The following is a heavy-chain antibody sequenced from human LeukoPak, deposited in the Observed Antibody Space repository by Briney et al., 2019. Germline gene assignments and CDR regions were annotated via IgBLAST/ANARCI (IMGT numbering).Heavy chain of an antibody. V-gene: IGHV1-46*01. J-gene: IGHJ4*02. CDR2: INTSGGST. D-gene: IGHD5-24*01. CDR3: ARVEMATTGLSDY. CDR1: GYTFTGYY. Sequence: ASVKVSCKASGYTFTGYYMHWVRQAPGQGLEWMGIINTSGGSTSYAQKFQGRVTMTRDTSTNTVYMELSSLRSEDTAVYYCARVEMATTGLSDYWGQGTLVTVSS.